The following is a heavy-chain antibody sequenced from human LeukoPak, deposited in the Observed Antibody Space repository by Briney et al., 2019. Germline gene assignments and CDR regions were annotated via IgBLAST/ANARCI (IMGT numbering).Heavy chain of an antibody. CDR1: GFTVSSNY. Sequence: PGGSLRLSCAASGFTVSSNYMSWVRQAPGKGLEWVSVIYSGGSTYYADSVKGRFTISRDNSKNTLYLQMNSLRAEDTAVYYCAKSYHGSGSFQTYYYYYYMDVWGKGTTVTVSS. CDR2: IYSGGST. J-gene: IGHJ6*03. CDR3: AKSYHGSGSFQTYYYYYYMDV. D-gene: IGHD3-10*01. V-gene: IGHV3-53*01.